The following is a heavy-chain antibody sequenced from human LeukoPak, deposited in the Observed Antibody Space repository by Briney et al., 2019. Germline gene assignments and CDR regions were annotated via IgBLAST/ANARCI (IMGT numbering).Heavy chain of an antibody. D-gene: IGHD5-24*01. CDR3: ARDEVEMATISGY. CDR1: GYTFTSYY. Sequence: EASVKVSCKASGYTFTSYYMHWVRQAPGQGLEWMGIINPSGGSTGYAQKFQGRVTMTRDMSTSTVYMELSSLRSEDTAVYYCARDEVEMATISGYWGQGTLVTVSS. CDR2: INPSGGST. J-gene: IGHJ4*02. V-gene: IGHV1-46*01.